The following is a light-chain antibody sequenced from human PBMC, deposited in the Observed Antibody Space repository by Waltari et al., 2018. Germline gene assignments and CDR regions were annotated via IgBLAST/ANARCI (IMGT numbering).Light chain of an antibody. CDR2: GAS. CDR3: QQYNSWPPMYT. V-gene: IGKV3-15*01. Sequence: EIVVTQSPATLSVTPGERATLSCRASQSVTSNLAWYQHKPGQAPRLLIYGASTRATGIPARVSGSVSGTEFTLTISSLQSEDFAVYYCQQYNSWPPMYTFGQGTKLEIK. CDR1: QSVTSN. J-gene: IGKJ2*01.